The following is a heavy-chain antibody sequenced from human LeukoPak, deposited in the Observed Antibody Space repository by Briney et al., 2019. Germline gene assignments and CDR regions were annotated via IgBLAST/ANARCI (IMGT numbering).Heavy chain of an antibody. D-gene: IGHD6-19*01. J-gene: IGHJ4*02. Sequence: GGSLRLFCAASGFTFDDYAMHWVRQAPGKGLEWVSLIYSGGSTYYADSVKGRFTISRDNSKNTLSLQMSSLRVEDTAVYYCAKDLDGSGMYGGIDSWGQGTLVTVSS. CDR1: GFTFDDYA. V-gene: IGHV3-23*03. CDR2: IYSGGST. CDR3: AKDLDGSGMYGGIDS.